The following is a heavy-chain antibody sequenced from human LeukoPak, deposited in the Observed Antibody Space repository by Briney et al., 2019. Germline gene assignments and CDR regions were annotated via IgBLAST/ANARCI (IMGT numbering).Heavy chain of an antibody. CDR3: ARGLGYCSSTSCRKPFDY. J-gene: IGHJ4*02. Sequence: GASVKVSCKASGDTFTSYDINWVRQATGQGLEWMGWMNPNSGNTGYAQKFQGRVTMTRNTSISTAYMELSSLRSEDTAVYYCARGLGYCSSTSCRKPFDYWGQGTLVTVSS. CDR1: GDTFTSYD. V-gene: IGHV1-8*01. CDR2: MNPNSGNT. D-gene: IGHD2-2*01.